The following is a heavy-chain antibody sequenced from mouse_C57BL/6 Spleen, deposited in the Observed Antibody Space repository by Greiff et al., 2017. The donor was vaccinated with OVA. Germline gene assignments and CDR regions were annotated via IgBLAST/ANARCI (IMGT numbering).Heavy chain of an antibody. Sequence: EVMLVESGGGLVKPGGSLKLSCAASGFTFSDYGMHWVRQAPEKGLEWVAYISSGSSTIYYADTVKGRFTISRDTAKNTLFLQMTSLRSEDTAMYYCARRPYGSPRYCAMDYWGQGTSVTVSS. CDR1: GFTFSDYG. CDR3: ARRPYGSPRYCAMDY. J-gene: IGHJ4*01. CDR2: ISSGSSTI. D-gene: IGHD1-1*01. V-gene: IGHV5-17*01.